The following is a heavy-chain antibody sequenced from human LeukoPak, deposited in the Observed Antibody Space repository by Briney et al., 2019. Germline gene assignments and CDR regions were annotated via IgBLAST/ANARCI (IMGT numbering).Heavy chain of an antibody. CDR1: GFTFSSYS. J-gene: IGHJ3*02. CDR2: ISSSSSYI. CDR3: ARDASTYYDSSFDI. Sequence: SGGSLRLSCAASGFTFSSYSMNWVRQAPGKGLEWVSSISSSSSYIYYADSVKGRFTISRDNAKNSLYLQMNSLRAEDTAVYYCARDASTYYDSSFDIWSQGTMVTVSS. V-gene: IGHV3-21*01. D-gene: IGHD3-3*01.